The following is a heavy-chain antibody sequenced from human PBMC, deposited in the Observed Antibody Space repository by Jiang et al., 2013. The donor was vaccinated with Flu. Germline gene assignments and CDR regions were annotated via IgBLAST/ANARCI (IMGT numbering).Heavy chain of an antibody. J-gene: IGHJ3*02. Sequence: KPTQTLTLTCTFSGFSLSTSGMCVSWIRQPPGKALEWLALIDWDDDKYYSTSLKTRLTISKDTSKNQVVLTMTNMDPVDTATYYCARYYYGSGSLNAFDIWGQGTMVTVSS. D-gene: IGHD3-10*01. CDR1: GFSLSTSGMC. CDR2: IDWDDDK. V-gene: IGHV2-70*01. CDR3: ARYYYGSGSLNAFDI.